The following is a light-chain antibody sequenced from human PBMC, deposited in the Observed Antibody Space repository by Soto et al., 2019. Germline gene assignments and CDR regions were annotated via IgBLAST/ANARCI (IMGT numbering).Light chain of an antibody. V-gene: IGKV3-20*01. Sequence: EIVLTQSPGTLSLSPGERATLACRASQSVSRSYLAWYQQKPGQAPRLLIYDTTSSATGIPDRFSGSGSGTGFPLAINTLEPQDFAVYYCQPECCSSSFGQGTKVDVK. CDR3: QPECCSSS. J-gene: IGKJ1*01. CDR1: QSVSRSY. CDR2: DTT.